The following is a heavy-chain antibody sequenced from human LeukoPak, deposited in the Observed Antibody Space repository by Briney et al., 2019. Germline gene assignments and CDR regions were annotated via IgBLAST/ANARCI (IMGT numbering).Heavy chain of an antibody. Sequence: GGSLRLSCVASGFTFSIYAMGWVRQAPGKGLEWVSTVSATGDGTYYADSVKGRFTIARDNSKNTLYLQMNSLRAEDTAVYYCAEMRGYTNWFGPWGQGTLVTVSS. V-gene: IGHV3-23*01. CDR3: AEMRGYTNWFGP. D-gene: IGHD3-3*01. CDR1: GFTFSIYA. J-gene: IGHJ5*02. CDR2: VSATGDGT.